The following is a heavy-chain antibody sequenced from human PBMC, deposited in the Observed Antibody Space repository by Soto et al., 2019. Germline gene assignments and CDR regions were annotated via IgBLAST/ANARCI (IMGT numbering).Heavy chain of an antibody. CDR2: IGLGSSTK. CDR1: GFTFSSCA. D-gene: IGHD3-22*01. J-gene: IGHJ3*01. V-gene: IGHV3-48*01. Sequence: GGSLRLSCAASGFTFSSCAMGWVRQAPGKGLEWVSYIGLGSSTKYYADSVEGRFTISRDNAKNSLYLQMNSLRAEDTAVYYCARDQLYYNDISGRPLNAFDVWGQGTMVTVSS. CDR3: ARDQLYYNDISGRPLNAFDV.